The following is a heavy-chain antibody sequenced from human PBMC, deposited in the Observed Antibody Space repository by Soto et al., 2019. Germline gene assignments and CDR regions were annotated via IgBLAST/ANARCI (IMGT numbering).Heavy chain of an antibody. J-gene: IGHJ6*03. D-gene: IGHD3-10*01. V-gene: IGHV1-8*01. CDR1: GYTFTSYD. Sequence: GASVKVSCKASGYTFTSYDINWVRQATGQGLEWMGWMNPNSGNTGYAQKFQGRVTMTRDTSISTAYMELSSLRSEDTAVYYCARGGTGFYYYYMDVWGKGTTVTVSS. CDR2: MNPNSGNT. CDR3: ARGGTGFYYYYMDV.